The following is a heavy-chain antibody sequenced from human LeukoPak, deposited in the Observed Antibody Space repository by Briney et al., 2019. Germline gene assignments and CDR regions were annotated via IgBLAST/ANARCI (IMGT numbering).Heavy chain of an antibody. D-gene: IGHD2-2*01. V-gene: IGHV3-48*04. CDR1: EFTFSSYS. CDR2: ISTGSSTI. J-gene: IGHJ4*02. Sequence: GGSLRLSCAASEFTFSSYSMNWVRQAPGKGLEWVSYISTGSSTIYYADSVQGRFTISRDNAKNSLYLQMNSLRAEDTAVYYCASFMGYCSSTSCYPPYFDYWGQGTLVTVSS. CDR3: ASFMGYCSSTSCYPPYFDY.